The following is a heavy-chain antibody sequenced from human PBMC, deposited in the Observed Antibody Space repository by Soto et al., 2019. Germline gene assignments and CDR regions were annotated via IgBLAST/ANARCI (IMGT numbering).Heavy chain of an antibody. Sequence: GGSLRLSCAASGFTFSSYDMHWVRQAPGKGLEWVSAIGTAGDTYYPGSGKGGITVSRENAKDSLYLQMNSLRARDTAVYYCARTTVTNDHYYYMDVWGKGTTVTVSS. V-gene: IGHV3-13*01. CDR1: GFTFSSYD. CDR3: ARTTVTNDHYYYMDV. J-gene: IGHJ6*03. CDR2: IGTAGDT. D-gene: IGHD4-17*01.